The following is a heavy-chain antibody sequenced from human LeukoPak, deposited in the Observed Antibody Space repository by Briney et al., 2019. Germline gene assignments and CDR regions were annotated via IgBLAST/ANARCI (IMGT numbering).Heavy chain of an antibody. Sequence: TGGSLRLSCAASGFTFSNYGMHWVRQAPGKGLEWVSAISGSGGSTYYADSVKGRFTISRDNSKNTLYLQMNSLRAEDTAVYYCAKDHYGMVRGVTWFDLWGQGTLVTVSS. V-gene: IGHV3-23*01. CDR1: GFTFSNYG. CDR3: AKDHYGMVRGVTWFDL. D-gene: IGHD3-10*01. J-gene: IGHJ5*02. CDR2: ISGSGGST.